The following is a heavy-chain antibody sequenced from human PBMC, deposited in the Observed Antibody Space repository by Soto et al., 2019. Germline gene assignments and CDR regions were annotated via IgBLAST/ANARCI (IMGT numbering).Heavy chain of an antibody. CDR3: ARGRYGDY. CDR1: GYTFTSYG. V-gene: IGHV1-18*01. Sequence: QVQLVQSGAEVKKPESSVKVSCKASGYTFTSYGITWVRQAPGQGLEWMGWISAHNGNTDYAQKLQGRVIVTRDTSTSTAYMELRSLRSDDTAVYYCARGRYGDYWGQGALVTVSS. D-gene: IGHD1-1*01. J-gene: IGHJ4*02. CDR2: ISAHNGNT.